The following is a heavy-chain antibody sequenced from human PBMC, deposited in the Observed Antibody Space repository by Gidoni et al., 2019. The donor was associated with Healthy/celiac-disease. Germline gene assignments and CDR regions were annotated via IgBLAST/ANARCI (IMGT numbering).Heavy chain of an antibody. V-gene: IGHV3-48*03. CDR3: ARGRVGALTSDY. CDR1: GFPFSSYE. CDR2: ISSSGSTI. D-gene: IGHD1-26*01. J-gene: IGHJ4*02. Sequence: EVQLVESGGGLVQPGGSLRLSCAASGFPFSSYEMNWVRQAPGKALAWVSYISSSGSTIYYADSVKGRFTISRDNAKNSLYLQMNSLRAEDTAVYYCARGRVGALTSDYWGQGTLVTVSS.